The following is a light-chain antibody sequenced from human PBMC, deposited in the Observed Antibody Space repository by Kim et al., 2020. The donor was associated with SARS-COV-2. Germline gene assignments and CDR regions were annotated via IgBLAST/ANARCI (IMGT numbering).Light chain of an antibody. CDR3: QKFNTYPLT. Sequence: AIQLTQSPSSLSASVGDRVTITCRASRGISSSLAWYQQRPGKAPKLLIYDASSLESGVPSRFSGSGSGTDFTLTIRSLQPEEIATYSSQKFNTYPLTFGGRTKV. CDR1: RGISSS. V-gene: IGKV1-13*02. CDR2: DAS. J-gene: IGKJ4*01.